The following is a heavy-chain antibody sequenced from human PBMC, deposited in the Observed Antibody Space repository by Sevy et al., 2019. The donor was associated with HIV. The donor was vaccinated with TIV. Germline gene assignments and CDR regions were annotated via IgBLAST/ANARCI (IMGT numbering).Heavy chain of an antibody. CDR1: GGSISSYY. CDR3: ASDPGRSSGYDKNDAFDI. V-gene: IGHV4-59*01. J-gene: IGHJ3*02. D-gene: IGHD5-12*01. Sequence: SETLSLTCTVSGGSISSYYWSWIRQPPGKGLEWIGYIYYSGSTNYNPSLKSRVTISVDTSKNQFSLKLSSVTAADTAVYYCASDPGRSSGYDKNDAFDIWGQGTMVTVSS. CDR2: IYYSGST.